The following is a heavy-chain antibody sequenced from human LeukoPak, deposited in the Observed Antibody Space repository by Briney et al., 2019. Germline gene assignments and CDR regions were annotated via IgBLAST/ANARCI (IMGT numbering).Heavy chain of an antibody. CDR1: GYSFTSYW. Sequence: GESLKISCKGSGYSFTSYWIGWVRQTPGKGLEWMGIIYPGDSDTRYSPSFQGQVTISADKSISTAYLQWSSLKASDTAMYYCARWKYQKIIGSSRGMDVWGQGTTVTVSS. D-gene: IGHD1-1*01. V-gene: IGHV5-51*01. CDR3: ARWKYQKIIGSSRGMDV. CDR2: IYPGDSDT. J-gene: IGHJ6*02.